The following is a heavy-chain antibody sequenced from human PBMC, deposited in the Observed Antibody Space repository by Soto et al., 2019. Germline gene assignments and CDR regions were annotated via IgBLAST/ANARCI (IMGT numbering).Heavy chain of an antibody. J-gene: IGHJ4*02. D-gene: IGHD6-19*01. Sequence: PSETLSLTCTVSGGSIRDTIYYWGWIRQPPGKGLEWIGSIHYSGSTHYNPSLKSRVTISVDPSKSQFSLNLTSVTPADTSVYYCARRMRAVADPLAYWGQGTVVTVYS. CDR3: ARRMRAVADPLAY. V-gene: IGHV4-39*01. CDR1: GGSIRDTIYY. CDR2: IHYSGST.